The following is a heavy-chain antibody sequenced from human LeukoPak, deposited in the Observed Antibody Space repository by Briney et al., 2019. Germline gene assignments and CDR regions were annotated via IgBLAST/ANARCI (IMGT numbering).Heavy chain of an antibody. CDR1: GGSISSYY. CDR2: IYYSGST. D-gene: IGHD3-22*01. V-gene: IGHV4-59*12. J-gene: IGHJ4*02. CDR3: ARGLKYYYDSNRYYFDY. Sequence: SETLSLTCTVSGGSISSYYWSWIRQPPGKGLEWIGYIYYSGSTNYNPSLKSRVTISVDTSKNQFSLKLSSVTAADTAVYYCARGLKYYYDSNRYYFDYWGQGTLVTVSS.